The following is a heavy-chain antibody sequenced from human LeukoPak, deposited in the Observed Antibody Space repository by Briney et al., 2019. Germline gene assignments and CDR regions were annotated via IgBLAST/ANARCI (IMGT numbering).Heavy chain of an antibody. CDR2: ISAYNGNT. V-gene: IGHV1-18*01. CDR3: ARHLASRVVTATPPPPYYYYGMDV. J-gene: IGHJ6*02. D-gene: IGHD2-21*02. CDR1: GYTFTSYG. Sequence: ASVKVSCKASGYTFTSYGISWVRQAPGQGLEWMGWISAYNGNTNYAQKLQGRVTMTTDTSTSTAYMELRSLRSDDTAVYYCARHLASRVVTATPPPPYYYYGMDVWGQGTTVTVSS.